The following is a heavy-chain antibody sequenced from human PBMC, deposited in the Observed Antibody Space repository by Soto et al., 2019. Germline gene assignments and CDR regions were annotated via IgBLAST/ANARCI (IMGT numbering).Heavy chain of an antibody. CDR2: INSDGSST. D-gene: IGHD2-8*01. Sequence: GGSLRLSCAASGFTFSSYWMHWVRQAPGKGLVWVSRINSDGSSTSYADSVKGRFTISRDNAKNTLYLQMNSLRAEDTAVYYCARENGSLNWFDPWGQGTLVTVSS. V-gene: IGHV3-74*01. CDR1: GFTFSSYW. J-gene: IGHJ5*02. CDR3: ARENGSLNWFDP.